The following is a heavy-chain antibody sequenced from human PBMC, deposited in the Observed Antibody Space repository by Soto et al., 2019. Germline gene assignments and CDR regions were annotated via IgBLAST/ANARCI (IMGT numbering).Heavy chain of an antibody. Sequence: QITLRESGPTLVKPTQTLTLTCTFSGFSLSTDGVAVGWIRQPPGKALEWLALIYWDDDLRYSPSLQSRLTITKDTSKNQVVLTMTDMDPVDTATYYCAHAVAPRVLDYWGQGTLVTLSS. CDR2: IYWDDDL. D-gene: IGHD2-21*01. CDR3: AHAVAPRVLDY. J-gene: IGHJ4*02. CDR1: GFSLSTDGVA. V-gene: IGHV2-5*02.